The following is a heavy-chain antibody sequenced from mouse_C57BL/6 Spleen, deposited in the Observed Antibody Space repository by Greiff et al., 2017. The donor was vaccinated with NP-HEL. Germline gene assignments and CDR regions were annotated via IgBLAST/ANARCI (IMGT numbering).Heavy chain of an antibody. CDR1: GYTFTSYW. Sequence: QVQLQQPGAELVMPGASVKLSCKASGYTFTSYWMHWVKQRPGQGLEWIGEIDPSDSYTNYNQKFKGKSTLTVDKSSSTAYMQLSSLTSEDSAVYYCAREGITTVGYFDYWGQGTTLTVSS. CDR2: IDPSDSYT. D-gene: IGHD1-1*01. J-gene: IGHJ2*01. CDR3: AREGITTVGYFDY. V-gene: IGHV1-69*01.